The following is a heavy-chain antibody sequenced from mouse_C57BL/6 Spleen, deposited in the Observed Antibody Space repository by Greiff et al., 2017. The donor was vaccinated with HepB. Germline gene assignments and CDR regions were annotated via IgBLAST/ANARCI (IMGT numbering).Heavy chain of an antibody. J-gene: IGHJ1*03. CDR1: GYTFTSYW. V-gene: IGHV1-61*01. Sequence: VQLQQPGAELVRPGSSVNLSCKASGYTFTSYWMDWVKQKPGQGLEWIGNIYSSDSETYYNQKLKDKATLTVDKSSSTAYMQLNSLTSEDSTVYYCARPYYGKRWYFDVWGTGTTVTVSS. CDR3: ARPYYGKRWYFDV. D-gene: IGHD2-10*01. CDR2: IYSSDSET.